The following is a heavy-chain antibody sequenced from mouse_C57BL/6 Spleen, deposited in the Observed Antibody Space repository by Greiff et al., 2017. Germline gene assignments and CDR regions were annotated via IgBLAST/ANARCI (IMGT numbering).Heavy chain of an antibody. D-gene: IGHD2-4*01. CDR3: ARGNYDYDGRSYYAMDY. Sequence: QVQLKQSGAELVMPGASVKLSCKASGYTFTSYWMHWVKQRPGQGLEWIGEIDPSDSYTNYNQKFKGKSTLTVDKSSSTAYMQLSSLTSEDSAVYYCARGNYDYDGRSYYAMDYWGQGTSVTVSS. V-gene: IGHV1-69*01. J-gene: IGHJ4*01. CDR2: IDPSDSYT. CDR1: GYTFTSYW.